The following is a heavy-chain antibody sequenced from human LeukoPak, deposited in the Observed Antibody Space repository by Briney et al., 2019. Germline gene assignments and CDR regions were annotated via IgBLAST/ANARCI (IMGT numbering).Heavy chain of an antibody. V-gene: IGHV1-8*03. Sequence: ASVKVSCKASGGTFSSYAISWVRQATGQGLEWMGWMNPNSGNTGYAQKFQGRVTITRNTSISTAYMELSSLRPEDTAVYYCSKDIMWIQLGHFDYWGQGTLVTVSS. CDR1: GGTFSSYA. J-gene: IGHJ4*02. CDR3: SKDIMWIQLGHFDY. CDR2: MNPNSGNT. D-gene: IGHD5-18*01.